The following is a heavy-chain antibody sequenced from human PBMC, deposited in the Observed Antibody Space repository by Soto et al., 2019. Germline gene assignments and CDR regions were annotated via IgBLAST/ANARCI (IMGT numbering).Heavy chain of an antibody. V-gene: IGHV3-74*01. Sequence: EVQLVESGGGLVQPGGSLRLSCAVSGFTFSRYWMHWVRQAPGQGLVWVSRIKSDGSNTSYADSVKGRFTISRDNAKNTMYLLMNSLRAVDTAVYYCATLPHYGSGRYGFDYWGQGTLVTVSS. CDR3: ATLPHYGSGRYGFDY. D-gene: IGHD3-10*01. J-gene: IGHJ4*02. CDR2: IKSDGSNT. CDR1: GFTFSRYW.